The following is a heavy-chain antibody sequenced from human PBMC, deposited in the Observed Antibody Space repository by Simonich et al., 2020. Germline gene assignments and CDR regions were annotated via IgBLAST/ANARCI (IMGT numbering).Heavy chain of an antibody. Sequence: EVQLVESGGGLVQPGRSLRLSCAASGFTFDDYAMHWVRQAPGKGREGVSGISWNSGSIGYADSVKGRFTISRDNAKNSLYLQMNSLRAEDTALYYCAKDVAAAGTEYFQHWGQGTLVTVSS. CDR1: GFTFDDYA. V-gene: IGHV3-9*01. J-gene: IGHJ1*01. D-gene: IGHD6-13*01. CDR3: AKDVAAAGTEYFQH. CDR2: ISWNSGSI.